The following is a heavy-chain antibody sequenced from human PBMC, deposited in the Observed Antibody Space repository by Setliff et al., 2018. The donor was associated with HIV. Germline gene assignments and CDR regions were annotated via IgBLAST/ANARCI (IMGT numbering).Heavy chain of an antibody. CDR2: VHNSGGT. Sequence: SETLSLTCTVSGGSISTNSYYWGWIRQSPGKGLEWVGNVHNSGGTNYNPPLKSRVSISVDTSKNQFSLNVNSVTAPDTAVYYCVRHTRDTSLAHYYYYIDVWGKGTTVTVSS. CDR3: VRHTRDTSLAHYYYYIDV. J-gene: IGHJ6*03. CDR1: GGSISTNSYY. D-gene: IGHD5-18*01. V-gene: IGHV4-39*01.